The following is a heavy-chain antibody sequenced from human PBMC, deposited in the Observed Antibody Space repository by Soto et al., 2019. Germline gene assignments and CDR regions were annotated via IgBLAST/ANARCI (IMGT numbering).Heavy chain of an antibody. CDR3: ARYNSYAIDY. D-gene: IGHD2-8*01. J-gene: IGHJ4*02. CDR1: GGSISSSSYY. CDR2: IYYSGST. V-gene: IGHV4-39*07. Sequence: SETLSLTCIVSGGSISSSSYYWGWIRQPPGKGLEWIGSIYYSGSTYYNPSLKSRVTISVDTSKNQFSLKMTSVTAADRAMYFCARYNSYAIDYWGRGTLVTVSS.